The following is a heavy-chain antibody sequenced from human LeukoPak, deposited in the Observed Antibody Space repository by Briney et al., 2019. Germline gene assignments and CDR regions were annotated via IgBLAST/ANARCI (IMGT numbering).Heavy chain of an antibody. D-gene: IGHD3-3*01. CDR1: GGSISSSSYY. V-gene: IGHV4-39*01. Sequence: SETLSLTCTVSGGSISSSSYYWGWIRQPPGKGLEWIGSIYYSGSTYYNPSLKSRVTISVDTSKNQFSLKLSSVTAADTAVYYCARNYYDFWSGYYIRAFDIWGQGTMVTVSS. CDR3: ARNYYDFWSGYYIRAFDI. CDR2: IYYSGST. J-gene: IGHJ3*02.